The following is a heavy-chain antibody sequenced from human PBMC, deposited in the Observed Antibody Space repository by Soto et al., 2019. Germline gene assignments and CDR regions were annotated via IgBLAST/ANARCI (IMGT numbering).Heavy chain of an antibody. CDR2: IIPILGIA. J-gene: IGHJ5*02. V-gene: IGHV1-69*02. CDR1: GGTFSSYT. CDR3: ARSPLSSIAARWFDP. D-gene: IGHD6-6*01. Sequence: ASVKVSCKASGGTFSSYTISWVRQAPGQGLEWMGSIIPILGIANYAQKFQGRVTITADKSTSTDYMELSSLRSEDTAEYYCARSPLSSIAARWFDPWGQGTLVTVSS.